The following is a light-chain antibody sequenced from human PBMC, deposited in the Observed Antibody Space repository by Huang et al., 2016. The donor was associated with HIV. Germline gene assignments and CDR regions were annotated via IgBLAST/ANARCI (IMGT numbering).Light chain of an antibody. CDR3: QQRTDLIFT. CDR1: QSVGCN. V-gene: IGKV3-11*01. CDR2: DAA. Sequence: EIVLTQSPVTLSLSPGERATLSCRASQSVGCNLAWYQQKPGQPPRLRVYDAAKRATDIPARLSGSGSRTDFTLTISSLEPEDFAIYFCQQRTDLIFTVGPGTRVNVK. J-gene: IGKJ3*01.